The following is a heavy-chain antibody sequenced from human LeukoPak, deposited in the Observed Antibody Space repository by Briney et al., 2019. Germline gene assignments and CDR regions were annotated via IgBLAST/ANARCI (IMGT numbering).Heavy chain of an antibody. V-gene: IGHV3-21*05. Sequence: GGTLRLSCAASGFAFRDFSMNWVRQAPGKGLEGVANTRGSGSGMGSGNYYAVSVKGRFTISRDDAKNSLYLQMNSLRAEDTAFYYCARDDNWGFDYWGQGALVTVSS. CDR2: TRGSGSGM. J-gene: IGHJ4*02. CDR3: ARDDNWGFDY. D-gene: IGHD7-27*01. CDR1: GFAFRDFS.